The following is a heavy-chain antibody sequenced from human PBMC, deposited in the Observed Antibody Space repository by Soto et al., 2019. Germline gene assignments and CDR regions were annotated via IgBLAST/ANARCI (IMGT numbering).Heavy chain of an antibody. CDR1: GYNFRSYA. V-gene: IGHV3-30*18. J-gene: IGHJ4*02. CDR3: AKDRAVRRVSPMDS. Sequence: QVQLAESGGGVVQPGRSLRLSCVGSGYNFRSYAMHWVRQGPGKGLQWVAVISYDGSNEYYAESVKGRFTISRDNSKNTLYLQMNSLRLEDTALYYCAKDRAVRRVSPMDSWGQGTLVTVSS. D-gene: IGHD3-10*01. CDR2: ISYDGSNE.